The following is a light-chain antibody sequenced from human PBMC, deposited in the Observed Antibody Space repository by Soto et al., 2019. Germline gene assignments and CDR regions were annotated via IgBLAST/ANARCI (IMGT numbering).Light chain of an antibody. CDR1: QSVSSN. CDR3: QQYGNSPWA. V-gene: IGKV3D-20*01. CDR2: DVS. Sequence: EIVMTPSPATLSVSSGGRATLSCRASQSVSSNLAWYQQKPGRPPRLLIHDVSRRASGIPDRFSGSGSGTDFTLTISRLEPEDFAVYYCQQYGNSPWAFGQGTKVDIK. J-gene: IGKJ1*01.